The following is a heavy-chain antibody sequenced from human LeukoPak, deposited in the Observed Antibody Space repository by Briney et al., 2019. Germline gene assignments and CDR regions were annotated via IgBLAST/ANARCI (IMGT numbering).Heavy chain of an antibody. CDR1: GGTFSSYA. J-gene: IGHJ4*02. V-gene: IGHV1-18*01. CDR2: ISAYNGNT. D-gene: IGHD2-21*01. Sequence: ASVKVSCKASGGTFSSYAISWVRQAPGQGLEWMGWISAYNGNTNYAQKLQDRVTMTTDTSTSTAYMGLRSLRSDDTAVYYCALVGGDLDNWGQGTLVTVSS. CDR3: ALVGGDLDN.